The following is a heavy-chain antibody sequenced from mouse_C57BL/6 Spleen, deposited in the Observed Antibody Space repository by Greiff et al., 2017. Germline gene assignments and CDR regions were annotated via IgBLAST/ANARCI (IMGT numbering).Heavy chain of an antibody. CDR2: INPSNGGT. J-gene: IGHJ2*01. CDR1: GYTFTSYW. D-gene: IGHD1-1*01. CDR3: ARGDYYGSSYDY. V-gene: IGHV1-53*01. Sequence: QVQLQQPGTELVKPGASVKLSCKASGYTFTSYWMHWVKQRPGQGLEWIGNINPSNGGTNYNEKFKSKATLTVDKSSCKAYMQLSSLTSEDSAVYYFARGDYYGSSYDYWGQCTTRTFAS.